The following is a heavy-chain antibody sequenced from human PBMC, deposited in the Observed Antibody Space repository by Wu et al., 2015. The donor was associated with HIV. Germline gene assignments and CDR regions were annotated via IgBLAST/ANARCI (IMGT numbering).Heavy chain of an antibody. CDR3: AREVGATWESMSYYYYGMER. CDR1: GGTFSSYA. CDR2: IIPIFGTA. V-gene: IGHV1-69*05. D-gene: IGHD1-26*01. Sequence: QVQLVQSGAEVKKPGSSVKVSCKASGGTFSSYAISWVRQAPGQGLEWMGGIIPIFGTANYAQKFQGRVTITTDESTSTAYMELSSLRSEDTAVYYCAREVGATWESMSYYYYGMERLGPRDHGHRLL. J-gene: IGHJ6*02.